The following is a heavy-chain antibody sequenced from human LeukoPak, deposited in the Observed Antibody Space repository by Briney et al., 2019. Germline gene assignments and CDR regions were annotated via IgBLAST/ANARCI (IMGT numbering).Heavy chain of an antibody. CDR2: IYYSGST. V-gene: IGHV4-38-2*01. D-gene: IGHD3-22*01. J-gene: IGHJ4*02. Sequence: PSETLSLTCAVSGYSISSGYYWGWIRQPPGKGLEWIGSIYYSGSTHYNPSLKSRVTISVDTSKNQFSLKLNSVTAADTAEYYCARNDSSGYFDYWGQGTLVTVSS. CDR3: ARNDSSGYFDY. CDR1: GYSISSGYY.